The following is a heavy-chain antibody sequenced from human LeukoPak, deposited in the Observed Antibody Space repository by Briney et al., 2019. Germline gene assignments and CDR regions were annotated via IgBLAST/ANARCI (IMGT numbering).Heavy chain of an antibody. CDR2: LYTNDNT. V-gene: IGHV4-61*02. CDR3: ARGVVTDDYCMDV. J-gene: IGHJ6*03. D-gene: IGHD2-21*02. Sequence: SETLSLTCSVSGGSITSGRYYWTWIRQPAGKGLEWIGRLYTNDNTNYDPSLESRVSISVDTSKSQFYLQLTSVAAADTALYFCARGVVTDDYCMDVWGKGITVIVSS. CDR1: GGSITSGRYY.